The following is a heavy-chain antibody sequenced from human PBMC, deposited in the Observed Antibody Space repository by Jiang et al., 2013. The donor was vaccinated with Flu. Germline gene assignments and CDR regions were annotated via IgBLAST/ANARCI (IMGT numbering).Heavy chain of an antibody. V-gene: IGHV3-33*01. D-gene: IGHD4-17*01. Sequence: YGMHWVRQAPGKGLEWVAVIWYDGSNKYYADSVKGRFTISRDNSKNTLYLQMNSLRAEDTAVYYCARGLGGDFYGDYDNWFDPWGQGTLVTVSS. J-gene: IGHJ5*02. CDR3: ARGLGGDFYGDYDNWFDP. CDR2: IWYDGSNK. CDR1: YG.